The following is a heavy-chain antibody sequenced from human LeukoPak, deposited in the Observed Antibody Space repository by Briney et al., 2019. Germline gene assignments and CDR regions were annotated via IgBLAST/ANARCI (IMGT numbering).Heavy chain of an antibody. CDR1: GFTFSSYA. CDR3: AKYGSGSYYNGLY. CDR2: ISVSGENT. Sequence: VGSLRLSCAASGFTFSSYAMTWVRQAPGKGLQWVSTISVSGENTYYADSVKGRFTISRDISKGTLYLQMNSLRDEDTAVYYCAKYGSGSYYNGLYWGQGTLDTVSS. D-gene: IGHD3-10*01. V-gene: IGHV3-23*01. J-gene: IGHJ1*01.